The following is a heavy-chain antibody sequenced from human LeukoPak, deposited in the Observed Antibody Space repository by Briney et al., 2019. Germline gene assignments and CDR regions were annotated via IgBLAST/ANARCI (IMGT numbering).Heavy chain of an antibody. J-gene: IGHJ4*02. V-gene: IGHV3-21*01. CDR3: ARDYGDYVRTFDY. CDR1: GFTFSSYS. CDR2: ISSSSSYI. Sequence: GGSLRLSCAASGFTFSSYSMNWVRQAPGKGLEWVSSISSSSSYIYYADSVKGRFTISRDNAKNSLYLQMNSLRAEDTAVYYCARDYGDYVRTFDYWGQGTLVTVSS. D-gene: IGHD4-17*01.